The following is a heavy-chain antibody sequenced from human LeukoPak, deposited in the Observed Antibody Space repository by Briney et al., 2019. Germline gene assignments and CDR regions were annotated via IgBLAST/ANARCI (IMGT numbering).Heavy chain of an antibody. V-gene: IGHV3-23*01. CDR1: GFTFSSYG. Sequence: GGSLRLSCAASGFTFSSYGMSWVRQAPGKGLEWVSGISGSGDSTYYAASVMGRFTISRDNFKNTLYLQVNTLRAEDTAVYYCAKHFYGSGSHYYFDSWGRGTLVTVSS. CDR3: AKHFYGSGSHYYFDS. CDR2: ISGSGDST. D-gene: IGHD3-10*01. J-gene: IGHJ4*02.